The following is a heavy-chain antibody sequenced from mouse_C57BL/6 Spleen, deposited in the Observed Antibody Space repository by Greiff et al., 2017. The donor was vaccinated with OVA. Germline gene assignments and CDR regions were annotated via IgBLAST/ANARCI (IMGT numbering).Heavy chain of an antibody. CDR1: GFTFSSYA. V-gene: IGHV5-4*01. J-gene: IGHJ3*01. Sequence: EVQLVESGGGLVKPGGSLKLSCAASGFTFSSYAMSWVRQTPEKRLEWVATISDGGSYTYYPDNVKGRFTISRDNAKNNLYLQMSHLKSEDTAMYYCARYGSSYEWFAYWGQGTLVTVSA. CDR2: ISDGGSYT. D-gene: IGHD1-1*01. CDR3: ARYGSSYEWFAY.